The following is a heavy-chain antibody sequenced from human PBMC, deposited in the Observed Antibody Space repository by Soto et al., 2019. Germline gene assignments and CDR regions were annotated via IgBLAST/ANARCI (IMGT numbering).Heavy chain of an antibody. Sequence: QLQLQESGPGLVKPSETLSLTCTVSGGSISSSSYYWGWIRQPPGKGLEWIGSIYYSGSTYYNPSLKRRVTISVDTSKNQFSLKLSSVTAADTAVYYCARQGYCSGGSCYSAIYFDYWGQGTLVTVSS. V-gene: IGHV4-39*01. CDR2: IYYSGST. J-gene: IGHJ4*02. D-gene: IGHD2-15*01. CDR1: GGSISSSSYY. CDR3: ARQGYCSGGSCYSAIYFDY.